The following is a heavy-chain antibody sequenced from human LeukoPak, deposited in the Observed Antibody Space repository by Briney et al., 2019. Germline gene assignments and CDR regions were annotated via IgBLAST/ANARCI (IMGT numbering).Heavy chain of an antibody. CDR2: IYYSGST. Sequence: PSETLSLTCSVSGGSISSPSFYWAWIRQPPGKGLEWVGNIYYSGSTYYNPSLKSRVTISVDTSKNQISLKLSSVTAADKAVYYCASMSRGVILGPNYYSYYMDVWGKGATVIVSS. V-gene: IGHV4-39*01. J-gene: IGHJ6*03. CDR3: ASMSRGVILGPNYYSYYMDV. CDR1: GGSISSPSFY. D-gene: IGHD3-10*01.